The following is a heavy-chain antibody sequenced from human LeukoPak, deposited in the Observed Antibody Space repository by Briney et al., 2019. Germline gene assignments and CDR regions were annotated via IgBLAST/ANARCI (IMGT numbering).Heavy chain of an antibody. J-gene: IGHJ4*02. V-gene: IGHV3-48*03. CDR2: INGPATNI. Sequence: GGSLRLSCAASGFTFSLNEMNWVRQAPGKGLEWVSYINGPATNIFYADSVKGRFTISRDNAKNSLYLQMNSLRAEDTAVYYCARDRGYSSFDYWGQGTLVTVSS. CDR1: GFTFSLNE. D-gene: IGHD6-19*01. CDR3: ARDRGYSSFDY.